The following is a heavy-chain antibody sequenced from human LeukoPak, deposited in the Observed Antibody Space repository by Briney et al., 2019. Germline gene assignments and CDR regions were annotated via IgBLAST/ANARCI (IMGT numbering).Heavy chain of an antibody. Sequence: GGSLRLSCAASGFIVDDYAMYWVRQAPGKGLEWVSVIYSGGSTYYADSVKGRFTISRDSSRNTLFLQMNSLRAEDTTVYYCGRRNSDSYYGDWGQGTLVTVSS. J-gene: IGHJ4*02. V-gene: IGHV3-53*01. D-gene: IGHD3-22*01. CDR3: GRRNSDSYYGD. CDR2: IYSGGST. CDR1: GFIVDDYA.